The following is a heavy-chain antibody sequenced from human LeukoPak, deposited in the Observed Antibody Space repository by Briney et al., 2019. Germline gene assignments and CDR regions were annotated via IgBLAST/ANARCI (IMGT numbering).Heavy chain of an antibody. CDR1: GFTFSSYA. D-gene: IGHD2-2*01. J-gene: IGHJ4*02. CDR3: AKDGCSITSCHLDY. CDR2: ISGSGGST. V-gene: IGHV3-23*01. Sequence: PGRSLRLSCAASGFTFSSYAMTWVRQAPGKGLEWVSAISGSGGSTYYADSVKGRFTISRDNSKNTLYLQMNSLRAEHTAVYYCAKDGCSITSCHLDYWGQGTLATVSS.